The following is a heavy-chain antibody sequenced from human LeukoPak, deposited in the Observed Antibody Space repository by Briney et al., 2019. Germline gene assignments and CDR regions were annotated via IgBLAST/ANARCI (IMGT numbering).Heavy chain of an antibody. V-gene: IGHV3-23*01. Sequence: GGSLRLSCAASGFTFSSYAMSWVRQAPGKGLEWVSAISGSGGSTYYADSVKGRFTISRDNSKNTLHLQMNSLRAEDTAVYYCAGDSSGYSPVPPGSSYWGQGTLVTVSS. D-gene: IGHD3-22*01. CDR1: GFTFSSYA. CDR2: ISGSGGST. J-gene: IGHJ4*02. CDR3: AGDSSGYSPVPPGSSY.